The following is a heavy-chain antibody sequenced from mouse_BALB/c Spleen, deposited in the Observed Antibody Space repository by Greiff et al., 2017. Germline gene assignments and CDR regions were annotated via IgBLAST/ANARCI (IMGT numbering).Heavy chain of an antibody. CDR3: TRVYGNYDAMDY. J-gene: IGHJ4*01. CDR2: ISSGGSYT. CDR1: GFTFSSYT. Sequence: DVKLVESGGGLVKPGGSLKLSCAASGFTFSSYTMSWVRQTPEKRLEWVATISSGGSYTYYPDSVKGRFTISRDNAKNTLYLQMSSLKSEDTAMYYCTRVYGNYDAMDYWGQGTSVTVSS. V-gene: IGHV5-6-4*01. D-gene: IGHD2-1*01.